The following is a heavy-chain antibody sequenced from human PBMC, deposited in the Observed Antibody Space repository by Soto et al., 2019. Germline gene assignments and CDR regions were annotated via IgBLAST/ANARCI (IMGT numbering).Heavy chain of an antibody. J-gene: IGHJ4*02. D-gene: IGHD5-12*01. CDR2: LNSHDGLT. Sequence: LRLSCAASGFTFNSYDMNWVRQAPGKGLEWVSSLNSHDGLTHYADSVKGRFAISRDNAKNSLYLQMNSLRVEDTAVYYCTRGGYNEGGFDHWGQGNLVTVSS. V-gene: IGHV3-21*01. CDR1: GFTFNSYD. CDR3: TRGGYNEGGFDH.